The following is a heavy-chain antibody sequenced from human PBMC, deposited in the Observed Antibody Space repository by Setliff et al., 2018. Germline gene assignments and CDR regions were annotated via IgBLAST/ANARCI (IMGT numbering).Heavy chain of an antibody. CDR3: ARDRTAYSYGLDV. V-gene: IGHV4-59*02. D-gene: IGHD5-18*01. Sequence: SETLSLTCTVSGGSVSPYFWSWIRQPPGKGLQWIGYIYHNGNTNFNPSLKSRVNMSIDTPKNQFALNLKSVTAADTAVYYCARDRTAYSYGLDVWGQGTTVTVSS. CDR1: GGSVSPYF. J-gene: IGHJ6*02. CDR2: IYHNGNT.